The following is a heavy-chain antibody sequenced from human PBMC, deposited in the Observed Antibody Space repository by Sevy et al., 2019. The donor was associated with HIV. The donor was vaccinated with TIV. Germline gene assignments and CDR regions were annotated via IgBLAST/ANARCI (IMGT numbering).Heavy chain of an antibody. D-gene: IGHD1-26*01. J-gene: IGHJ4*02. CDR2: INPDSGGT. Sequence: ASVKVSCKASGYTFTDYYMHWVRQAPGQGLEWMGWINPDSGGTNFVQKFQGWVTMTRDTSISTAYMELRRLKSDDTAVYYCAREVDSGNYYDHWGQGTLVTVSS. CDR3: AREVDSGNYYDH. CDR1: GYTFTDYY. V-gene: IGHV1-2*04.